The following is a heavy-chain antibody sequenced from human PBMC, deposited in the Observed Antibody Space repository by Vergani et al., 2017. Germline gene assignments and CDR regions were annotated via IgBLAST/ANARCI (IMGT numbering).Heavy chain of an antibody. J-gene: IGHJ4*02. D-gene: IGHD3-22*01. CDR2: IYSTGST. CDR1: GGSISSGDYY. V-gene: IGHV4-31*03. CDR3: ARMGGYDEGDAFRIGYFDS. Sequence: QVQLQESGPGLVKPSQTLSLTCTVSGGSISSGDYYWSWIRQPPGKGLEWIGYIYSTGSTHHNPSLRRRINMSVDTSKNQFSLKLNSATAADTAMYYCARMGGYDEGDAFRIGYFDSWGPGILVTVSS.